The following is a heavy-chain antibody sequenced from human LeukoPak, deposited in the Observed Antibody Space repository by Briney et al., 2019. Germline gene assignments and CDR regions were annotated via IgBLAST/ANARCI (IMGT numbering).Heavy chain of an antibody. V-gene: IGHV4-4*02. Sequence: SGTLSLTCAVSGGSISSSNWWSWVRPPPGKGLEWIGEIYHSGSTNYNPSLKSRVTISVDKSKNQFSLKLSSVTAADTAVYYCARGGDVLRFLEWSHPNYYGMDVWGQGTTVTVSS. J-gene: IGHJ6*02. CDR2: IYHSGST. CDR3: ARGGDVLRFLEWSHPNYYGMDV. CDR1: GGSISSSNW. D-gene: IGHD3-3*01.